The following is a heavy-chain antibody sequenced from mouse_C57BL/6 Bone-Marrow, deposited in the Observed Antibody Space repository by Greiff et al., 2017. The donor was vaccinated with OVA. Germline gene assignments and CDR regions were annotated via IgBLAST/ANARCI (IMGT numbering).Heavy chain of an antibody. V-gene: IGHV1-69*01. CDR1: GYTFTSYW. Sequence: QVQLQQPGAELVMPGASVKLSCKASGYTFTSYWMHWVKQRPGQGLEWIAEIDPSASYTNYNQKFKGKSTLTVDKSSSTAYMQLSSLTSEDSAVYYCAREGGTGPFAYWGQGTLVTVSA. D-gene: IGHD4-1*01. CDR2: IDPSASYT. CDR3: AREGGTGPFAY. J-gene: IGHJ3*01.